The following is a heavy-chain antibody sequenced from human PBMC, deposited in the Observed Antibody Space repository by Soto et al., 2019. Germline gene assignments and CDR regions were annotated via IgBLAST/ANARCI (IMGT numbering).Heavy chain of an antibody. CDR3: ARLPKGSTVTS. D-gene: IGHD4-17*01. CDR2: ITSDGGVT. J-gene: IGHJ4*02. CDR1: GLTSTTYS. V-gene: IGHV3-48*02. Sequence: EVQLVESGGGLVHPGGSRRPSGAASGLTSTTYSINWSRQPPGKGLEWVSYITSDGGVTYYADSVKGRFSVSRDNDKKSLFLQMNSLRDEDTAVYYCARLPKGSTVTSWGQGTLVTVSS.